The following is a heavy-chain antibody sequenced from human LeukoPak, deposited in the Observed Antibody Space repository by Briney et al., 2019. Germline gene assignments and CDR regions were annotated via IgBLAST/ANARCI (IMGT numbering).Heavy chain of an antibody. J-gene: IGHJ4*02. CDR2: ISYDGSNK. Sequence: GGSLRLSCAASGFTFSSYAMHWVRQAPGKGLEWVAVISYDGSNKYYADSVKGRFTISRDNSKNTLYLQMNSLRAEDTAVYYCARDLGYSYGFDYWGQGTLVTVSS. D-gene: IGHD5-18*01. CDR3: ARDLGYSYGFDY. V-gene: IGHV3-30-3*01. CDR1: GFTFSSYA.